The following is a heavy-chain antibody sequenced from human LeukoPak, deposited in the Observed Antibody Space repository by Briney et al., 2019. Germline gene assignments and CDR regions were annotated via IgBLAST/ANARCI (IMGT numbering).Heavy chain of an antibody. CDR3: ARGRGSSWPFDY. Sequence: SSETLSLTCAVYGGSFSGYYWSWIRQPPGKGLEWIGEINHSGSTNYNPSLKSRVTISVDTSKNQFSLKLSSVTAADTAVYYCARGRGSSWPFDYWGQGTLATVSS. CDR1: GGSFSGYY. J-gene: IGHJ4*02. CDR2: INHSGST. V-gene: IGHV4-34*01. D-gene: IGHD6-13*01.